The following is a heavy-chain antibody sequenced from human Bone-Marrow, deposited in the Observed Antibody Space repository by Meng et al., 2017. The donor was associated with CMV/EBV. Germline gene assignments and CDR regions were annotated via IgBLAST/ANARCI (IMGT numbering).Heavy chain of an antibody. CDR1: GGTFSSYT. Sequence: SVKVSCKASGGTFSSYTISWVRQAPGQGLEWMGRIIPILGIANYAQKFQGRVTITADKSTSTAYMELSSLRSEDTAVYYCARDPVAARRVVYYYYGMDVWGQGTTVTVSS. D-gene: IGHD6-6*01. CDR3: ARDPVAARRVVYYYYGMDV. CDR2: IIPILGIA. J-gene: IGHJ6*02. V-gene: IGHV1-69*04.